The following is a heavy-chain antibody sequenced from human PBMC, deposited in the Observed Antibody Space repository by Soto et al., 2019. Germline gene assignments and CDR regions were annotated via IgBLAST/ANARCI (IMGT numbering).Heavy chain of an antibody. CDR1: GGSISSGGYY. D-gene: IGHD6-6*01. J-gene: IGHJ5*02. Sequence: SETLSLTCTVSGGSISSGGYYWSWIRQHPGKGLEWIGYIYYSGSTYYNPSLKSRVTISVDTSKNQFSLKLSSVTAADTAVYYCARVLDSSSPGVWFDPWGQGTLVTVSS. CDR2: IYYSGST. CDR3: ARVLDSSSPGVWFDP. V-gene: IGHV4-31*03.